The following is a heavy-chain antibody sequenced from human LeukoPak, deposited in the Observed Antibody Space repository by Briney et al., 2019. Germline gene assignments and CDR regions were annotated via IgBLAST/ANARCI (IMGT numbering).Heavy chain of an antibody. CDR1: GDSISSSGYY. CDR2: IYYSGST. Sequence: PSETLSLTCTVSGDSISSSGYYWGWIRQHPGKGLEWIGYIYYSGSTYYNPSLKSRVTISVDTSKNQFSLKLSSVTAADTAVYYCARDSSRGLFDYWGQGTLVTVSS. CDR3: ARDSSRGLFDY. V-gene: IGHV4-31*03. J-gene: IGHJ4*02.